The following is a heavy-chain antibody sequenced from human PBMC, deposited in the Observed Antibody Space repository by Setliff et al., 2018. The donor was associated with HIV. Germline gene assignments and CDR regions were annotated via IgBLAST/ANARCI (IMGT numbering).Heavy chain of an antibody. J-gene: IGHJ3*02. Sequence: LRLSCVASGFTFSRCWMSWVRQAPGKGLEWVGNIKQDGSEKYYVDSVKGRFTISRDNAKNSLYLQMNSLRADDTAMYYCAREEGTKGAFDIWGQGTKVTVSS. CDR1: GFTFSRCW. CDR2: IKQDGSEK. V-gene: IGHV3-7*01. CDR3: AREEGTKGAFDI. D-gene: IGHD1-1*01.